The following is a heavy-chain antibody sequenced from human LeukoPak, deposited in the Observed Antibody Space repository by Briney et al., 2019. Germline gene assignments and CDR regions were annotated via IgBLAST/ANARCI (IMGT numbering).Heavy chain of an antibody. Sequence: SVKVSCKASGGTFSSYAISWVRQAPGQGLEWMGGIIPIFGTANYAQKFQGRVTITADESTSTAYMELSSLRSEDTAVYYCARGEDIVVVPAVFDAFDIWGQGTMVTVSS. CDR1: GGTFSSYA. V-gene: IGHV1-69*13. CDR3: ARGEDIVVVPAVFDAFDI. CDR2: IIPIFGTA. J-gene: IGHJ3*02. D-gene: IGHD2-2*01.